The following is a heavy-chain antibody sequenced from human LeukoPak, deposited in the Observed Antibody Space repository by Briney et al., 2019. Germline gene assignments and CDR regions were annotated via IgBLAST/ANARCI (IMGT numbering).Heavy chain of an antibody. Sequence: PGGSLRLSCAASGFTFSSYGMHWVRQAPGKGLEWVAVISYDGSNKYYADSVKGRFTISRDNSKNTLYLQMNSLRAEDTAVYYCAKGLYSGSLQTQPDSYWGQGTLVTVSS. CDR3: AKGLYSGSLQTQPDSY. V-gene: IGHV3-30*18. CDR1: GFTFSSYG. CDR2: ISYDGSNK. J-gene: IGHJ4*02. D-gene: IGHD1-26*01.